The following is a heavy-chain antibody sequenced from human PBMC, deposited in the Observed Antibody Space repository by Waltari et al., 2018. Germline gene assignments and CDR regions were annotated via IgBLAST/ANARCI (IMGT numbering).Heavy chain of an antibody. V-gene: IGHV3-9*03. D-gene: IGHD4-17*01. CDR1: GFTFDDYA. CDR3: VKDTSSGDYGAHYFDY. J-gene: IGHJ4*02. Sequence: EVQLVESGGGLVQPGRSLRLSCAASGFTFDDYAMHWVRQAPGKGLEWVSGISWNSGSIGYADSVKGRFTISRDNAKNSLYLQMNSLRAEDMALYYCVKDTSSGDYGAHYFDYWGQGTLVTVSS. CDR2: ISWNSGSI.